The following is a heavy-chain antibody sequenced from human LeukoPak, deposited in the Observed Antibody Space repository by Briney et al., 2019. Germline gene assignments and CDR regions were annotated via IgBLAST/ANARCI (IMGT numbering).Heavy chain of an antibody. D-gene: IGHD4-23*01. J-gene: IGHJ3*02. Sequence: GGSLRLSCAASGFTFSSYGMHWVRQAPGKGLEWVAVIWYDGSNKYYADSVKGRFTISRDNSKNTLYLQMNSLRAEDTAVYYCAREGYGGNGDDAFDIWGQGTMVTVSS. CDR3: AREGYGGNGDDAFDI. CDR2: IWYDGSNK. CDR1: GFTFSSYG. V-gene: IGHV3-33*01.